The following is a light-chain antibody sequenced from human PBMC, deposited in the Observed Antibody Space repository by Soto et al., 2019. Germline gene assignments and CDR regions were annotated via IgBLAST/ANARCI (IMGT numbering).Light chain of an antibody. V-gene: IGKV3-20*01. Sequence: EIVLTQSPGSLSLSPGERATLSCRASQSVDSSFFAWYQKKPGQAPRLLIYGASKRASGIPNRFSGSGSGTDFTVTMSRLEPEDFAVYYFHQYVSSVSFGQGTKVEIK. CDR3: HQYVSSVS. CDR1: QSVDSSF. CDR2: GAS. J-gene: IGKJ1*01.